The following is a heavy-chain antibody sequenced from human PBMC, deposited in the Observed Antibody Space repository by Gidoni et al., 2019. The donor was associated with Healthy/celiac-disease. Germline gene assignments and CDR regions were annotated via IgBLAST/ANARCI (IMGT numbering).Heavy chain of an antibody. CDR1: GFTFSGSA. CDR3: TRHRTPASSGYYYVDGSDAFDI. J-gene: IGHJ3*02. CDR2: IRSKANRYAT. Sequence: EVQLVEYGGGLVQPGGSLKLSCAASGFTFSGSAMNWVRTASGQGLEWVGRIRSKANRYATAYAASVKGRFTISRDDSKNTAYLQMNSLKTEDTAVYYCTRHRTPASSGYYYVDGSDAFDIWGQGTMVTVSS. D-gene: IGHD3-22*01. V-gene: IGHV3-73*02.